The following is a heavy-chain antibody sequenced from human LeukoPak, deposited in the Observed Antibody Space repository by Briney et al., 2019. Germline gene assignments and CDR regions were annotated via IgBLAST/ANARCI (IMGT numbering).Heavy chain of an antibody. J-gene: IGHJ3*02. V-gene: IGHV3-21*01. CDR2: ISSTSTSI. CDR1: GFTFSIAW. CDR3: ARELVRRPYDSSGYLGAFDI. D-gene: IGHD3-22*01. Sequence: GESLKISCAASGFTFSIAWMSWVRQAPGKGLEWVSSISSTSTSIYHADSVKGRFTISRDNTKNSLYLQMDSLRAEDTAVYYCARELVRRPYDSSGYLGAFDIWGQGTMVTVSS.